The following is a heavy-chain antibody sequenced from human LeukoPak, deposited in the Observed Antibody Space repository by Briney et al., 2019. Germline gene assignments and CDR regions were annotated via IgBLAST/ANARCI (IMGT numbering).Heavy chain of an antibody. CDR2: IYSGGST. Sequence: GGSLRLSCAASGFTFSSNYMSWVRQAPGKGLEWVSVIYSGGSTYYADSVKGRFTISRDNSKNTLYLQMDSLRAEDTAVYYCASRTYFYGSGSYYRTGDYWGQGTLVTVSS. D-gene: IGHD3-10*01. CDR1: GFTFSSNY. CDR3: ASRTYFYGSGSYYRTGDY. V-gene: IGHV3-66*01. J-gene: IGHJ4*02.